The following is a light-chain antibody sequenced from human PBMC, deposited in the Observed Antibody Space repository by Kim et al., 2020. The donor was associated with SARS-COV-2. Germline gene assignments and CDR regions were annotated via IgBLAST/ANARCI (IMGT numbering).Light chain of an antibody. J-gene: IGLJ2*01. CDR3: NSRDSNDNVV. Sequence: ALGKTVRNTCQGDSLRSYYATWYQQKPGQAPILVIYGKNNRPSGIPDRFSGSSSGNTASLTITGTQAGDEADYYCNSRDSNDNVVFGGGTQLTVL. CDR2: GKN. V-gene: IGLV3-19*01. CDR1: SLRSYY.